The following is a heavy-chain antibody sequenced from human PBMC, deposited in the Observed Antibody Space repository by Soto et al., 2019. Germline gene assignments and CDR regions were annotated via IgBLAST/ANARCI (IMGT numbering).Heavy chain of an antibody. D-gene: IGHD3-22*01. CDR1: GGSISSYY. CDR3: ARASFSGYSPFDY. CDR2: IYYSGST. V-gene: IGHV4-59*01. J-gene: IGHJ4*02. Sequence: PSETLSLTCTVSGGSISSYYWSWIRQPPGKGLEWIGYIYYSGSTNYNPSLKSRVTISVDTSKNRFSLKLSSVTAADTAVYYCARASFSGYSPFDYWGQGTLVTVSS.